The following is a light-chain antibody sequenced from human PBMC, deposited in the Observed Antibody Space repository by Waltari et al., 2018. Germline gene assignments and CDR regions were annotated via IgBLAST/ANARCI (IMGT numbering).Light chain of an antibody. CDR3: QSTDNSGTYVV. Sequence: SYELTQSPSVSVSPGQTARITCSGDALPRQYSFWYQQRSGQAPVLVIYKDTERPSGIPERVSGSSSGTRVTLTISGVQAQDEADYYCQSTDNSGTYVVFGGGTKLTVL. J-gene: IGLJ2*01. CDR1: ALPRQY. CDR2: KDT. V-gene: IGLV3-25*03.